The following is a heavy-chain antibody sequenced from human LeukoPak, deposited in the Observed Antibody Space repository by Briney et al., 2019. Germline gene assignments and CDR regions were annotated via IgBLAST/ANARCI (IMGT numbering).Heavy chain of an antibody. D-gene: IGHD6-13*01. CDR1: GFTFSSYS. CDR3: ARFQYSSSWPYYYFAMDV. CDR2: ISSSSSYI. J-gene: IGHJ6*02. Sequence: PGGSLRLSCAASGFTFSSYSMNWVRQAPGKGLEWVSSISSSSSYIYYADSVKGRFTISRDNAKNSLYLQMNSLRAEDTALYYCARFQYSSSWPYYYFAMDVWGQGTTVTVSS. V-gene: IGHV3-21*04.